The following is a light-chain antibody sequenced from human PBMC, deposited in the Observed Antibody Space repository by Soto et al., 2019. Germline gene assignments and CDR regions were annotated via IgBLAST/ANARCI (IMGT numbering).Light chain of an antibody. Sequence: VLTQSPAALSVSPGERATLSCRASQSVSSDLAWYQQKPGQSPRLLIYHASARATGVPARISGSGSGTEFTLTISSLQSEDFAVYYCQQYSHWPRTFGQGTKVDI. V-gene: IGKV3-15*01. J-gene: IGKJ1*01. CDR1: QSVSSD. CDR3: QQYSHWPRT. CDR2: HAS.